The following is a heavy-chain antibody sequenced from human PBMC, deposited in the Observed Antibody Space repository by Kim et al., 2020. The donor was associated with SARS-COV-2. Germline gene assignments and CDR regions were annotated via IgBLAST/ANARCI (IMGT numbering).Heavy chain of an antibody. CDR2: IYTSGST. V-gene: IGHV4-61*02. CDR1: GGSISSGSYY. Sequence: SETLSLTCTVSGGSISSGSYYWSWIRQPAGKGLEWIGRIYTSGSTNYNPSLKSRVTISVDTSKNQFSLKLSSVTAADTAVYYCGGVRRFGSVAGSVGSGTVGSKDRGGQEYCYYGVDVWGQGTTVTVSS. CDR3: GGVRRFGSVAGSVGSGTVGSKDRGGQEYCYYGVDV. J-gene: IGHJ6*02. D-gene: IGHD6-19*01.